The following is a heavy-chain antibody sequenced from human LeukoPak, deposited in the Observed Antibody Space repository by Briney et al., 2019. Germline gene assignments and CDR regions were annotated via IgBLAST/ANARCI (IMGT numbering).Heavy chain of an antibody. D-gene: IGHD6-19*01. J-gene: IGHJ1*01. V-gene: IGHV4-59*08. Sequence: SEALSLTCTVSGGSISSYYWSWIRQPPGKGLEWIGYIYYSGSTNYNPSLKSRVTISVDTSKNQFSLKLSSVTAADTAVYYCARHESGWYEFRHWGQGTLVTVSS. CDR3: ARHESGWYEFRH. CDR2: IYYSGST. CDR1: GGSISSYY.